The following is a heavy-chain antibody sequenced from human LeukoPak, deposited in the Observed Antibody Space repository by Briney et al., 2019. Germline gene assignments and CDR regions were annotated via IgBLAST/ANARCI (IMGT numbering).Heavy chain of an antibody. CDR3: ARDPNGNYVGAFDF. J-gene: IGHJ3*01. V-gene: IGHV3-23*01. D-gene: IGHD4-17*01. Sequence: GGSLRLSCAASRFTLSNYALTWVRQAPGKRLEWVSSIHVSGYADYADSVKGRFTTSRDDSKNTLYLQMNSLRVEDTAIYYCARDPNGNYVGAFDFWGQGTLVTVSS. CDR2: IHVSGYA. CDR1: RFTLSNYA.